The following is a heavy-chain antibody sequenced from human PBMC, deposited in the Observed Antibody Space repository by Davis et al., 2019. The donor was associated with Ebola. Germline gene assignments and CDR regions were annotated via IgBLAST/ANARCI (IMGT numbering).Heavy chain of an antibody. CDR2: ISWNSGGI. J-gene: IGHJ4*02. CDR3: AKSSYFGY. V-gene: IGHV3-9*01. D-gene: IGHD2-8*01. Sequence: SLKISCAASGFTFEDYAMHWVRQAPGKGLEWVSGISWNSGGIVYADSVKGRFIISRDNAKNSLYLQMNSLRAEDTALYYCAKSSYFGYWGQGTLVTVSS. CDR1: GFTFEDYA.